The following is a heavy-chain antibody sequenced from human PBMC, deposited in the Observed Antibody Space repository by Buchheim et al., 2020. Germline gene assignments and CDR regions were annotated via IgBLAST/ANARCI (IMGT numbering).Heavy chain of an antibody. D-gene: IGHD6-19*01. CDR3: AKDSVARNGRLDAFDL. CDR2: GGVGTDT. Sequence: EVHFLESGGGLVQPGGSLRLHCVASGFIFRDYAVSWVRQAPGKGLEWVSAGGVGTDTYYSDPVKCRFTVSRDISTNTLCFQMNSLRVEDTAVYYCAKDSVARNGRLDAFDLWGQGT. V-gene: IGHV3-23*01. J-gene: IGHJ3*01. CDR1: GFIFRDYA.